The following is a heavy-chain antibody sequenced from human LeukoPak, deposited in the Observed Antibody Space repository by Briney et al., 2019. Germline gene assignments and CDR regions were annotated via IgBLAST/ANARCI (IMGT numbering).Heavy chain of an antibody. CDR2: INPNSGGT. Sequence: GASVKVSCKASGYTFTGYYMHWVRQAPGQGLEWMGWINPNSGGTNYAQKFQGRVTMTRDTSISTAYMELSRLRSDDTAVYYCARSSDLSSSWYIDKGFDYWGQGTLVTVSS. V-gene: IGHV1-2*02. CDR1: GYTFTGYY. D-gene: IGHD6-13*01. J-gene: IGHJ4*02. CDR3: ARSSDLSSSWYIDKGFDY.